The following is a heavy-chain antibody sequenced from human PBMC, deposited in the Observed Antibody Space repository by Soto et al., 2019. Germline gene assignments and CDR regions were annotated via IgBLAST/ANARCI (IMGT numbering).Heavy chain of an antibody. D-gene: IGHD2-15*01. CDR2: IWYDGSNK. J-gene: IGHJ4*02. V-gene: IGHV3-33*01. CDR3: ARDIGYCSGGSCYLEGIDY. Sequence: GGSLRLSCAASGFTFSSYGMHWVRQAPGKGLEWVAVIWYDGSNKYYADSVKGRFTISRDNSKNTLYLQMNSLRAEDTAVYYCARDIGYCSGGSCYLEGIDYWGQGTLVTVSS. CDR1: GFTFSSYG.